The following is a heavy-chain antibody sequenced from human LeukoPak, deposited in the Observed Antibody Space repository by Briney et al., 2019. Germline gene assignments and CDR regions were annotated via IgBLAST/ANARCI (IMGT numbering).Heavy chain of an antibody. CDR2: IYHSGST. CDR3: ARRCYYDSSGPYYFDY. D-gene: IGHD3-22*01. J-gene: IGHJ4*02. V-gene: IGHV4-38-2*02. CDR1: AYSINNGYY. Sequence: SETLSLTCTVSAYSINNGYYWGWIRKPPGRGLEWIGNIYHSGSTSYNPSLESRVTISLDTSNNQFSLKLTSLTAADTAVYYCARRCYYDSSGPYYFDYWGQGTLVTVSS.